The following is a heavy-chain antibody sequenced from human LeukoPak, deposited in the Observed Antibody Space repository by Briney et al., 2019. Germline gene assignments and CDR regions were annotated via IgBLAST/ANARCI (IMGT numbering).Heavy chain of an antibody. CDR2: IYPGDSDP. J-gene: IGHJ4*02. Sequence: GESLKISCKGSGYSFPTYWIAWVRQMPGKGLEWMGIIYPGDSDPRHSPSFQGQVTISADKSISTAYLQWSSLKASDTAIYYCARAYSYGSGSYYHFDYWGQGTLVTVSS. CDR1: GYSFPTYW. V-gene: IGHV5-51*01. CDR3: ARAYSYGSGSYYHFDY. D-gene: IGHD3-10*01.